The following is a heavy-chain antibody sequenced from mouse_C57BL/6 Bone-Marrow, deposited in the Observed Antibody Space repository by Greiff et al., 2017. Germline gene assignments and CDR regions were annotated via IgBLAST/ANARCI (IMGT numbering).Heavy chain of an antibody. Sequence: QVHVKQSGAELAKPGASVKLSCKASGYTFTSYWMHWVKQRPGQGLEWIGYINPSSGYTKYNQKFKDKATLTADNSSSTAYMQLSSLTYEDSAVYYCAKPYDYDVYYAMDYWGQGTSVTVSS. CDR3: AKPYDYDVYYAMDY. D-gene: IGHD2-4*01. CDR2: INPSSGYT. V-gene: IGHV1-7*01. J-gene: IGHJ4*01. CDR1: GYTFTSYW.